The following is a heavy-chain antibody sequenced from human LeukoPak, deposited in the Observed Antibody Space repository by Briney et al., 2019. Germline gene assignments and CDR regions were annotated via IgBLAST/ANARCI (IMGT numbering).Heavy chain of an antibody. D-gene: IGHD3-16*02. CDR1: GFTFSSYA. V-gene: IGHV3-30-3*01. J-gene: IGHJ4*02. CDR3: AKGPLFGMITFGGVIDY. Sequence: GGSLRLSCAASGFTFSSYAMHWVRQAPGKGLEWVPVISYDGSNKYYADSVKGRFTISRDNSKNTLYLQMNSLRAEDTAVYYCAKGPLFGMITFGGVIDYWGQGTLVTVSS. CDR2: ISYDGSNK.